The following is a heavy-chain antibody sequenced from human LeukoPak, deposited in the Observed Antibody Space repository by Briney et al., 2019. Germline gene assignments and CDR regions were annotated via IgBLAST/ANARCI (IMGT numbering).Heavy chain of an antibody. CDR1: GGSFSSYY. CDR2: INHSGST. D-gene: IGHD2-15*01. Sequence: SETLSLTCAVYGGSFSSYYWSWIRQPPGKGLEWVGKINHSGSTNYNPSLKSRVTISVDTSKNQFSLKLSSVTAADTAVYYCARDHCSGGSCFNWFDPWGQGTLVTVSS. V-gene: IGHV4-34*01. J-gene: IGHJ5*02. CDR3: ARDHCSGGSCFNWFDP.